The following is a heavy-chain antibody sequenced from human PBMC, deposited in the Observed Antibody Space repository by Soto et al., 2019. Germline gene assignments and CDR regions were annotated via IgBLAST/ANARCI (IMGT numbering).Heavy chain of an antibody. J-gene: IGHJ4*02. D-gene: IGHD6-6*01. V-gene: IGHV1-8*01. Sequence: ASVKVSCKTSGYTFTSYDINWVRQVTGQGHEWMGWMNPNSGNTGYAQKFQGRVTMTRNTSISTAYMELSSLRSEDSAVFYCARASVAAHPPFNYWGQGTLVTVSS. CDR3: ARASVAAHPPFNY. CDR1: GYTFTSYD. CDR2: MNPNSGNT.